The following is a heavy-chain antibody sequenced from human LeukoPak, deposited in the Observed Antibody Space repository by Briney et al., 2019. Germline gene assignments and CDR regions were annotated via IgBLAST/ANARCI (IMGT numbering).Heavy chain of an antibody. Sequence: GGSLRLSCAASGFTFSSYSMNWVRQAPGKGMEWVSAISGSGGSTYYADSVKGRFTISRDNSKNTLYLQMNSLRAEDTAVYYCAKEPQYITIFGVVIPTGYWGQGTLVTVSS. D-gene: IGHD3-3*01. CDR3: AKEPQYITIFGVVIPTGY. CDR2: ISGSGGST. V-gene: IGHV3-23*01. CDR1: GFTFSSYS. J-gene: IGHJ4*02.